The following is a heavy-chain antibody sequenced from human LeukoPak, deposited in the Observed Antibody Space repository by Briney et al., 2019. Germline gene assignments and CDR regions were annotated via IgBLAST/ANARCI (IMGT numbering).Heavy chain of an antibody. V-gene: IGHV3-21*01. CDR1: GFTFSSYS. CDR3: AREPTYYYDSSGYYSAFDI. D-gene: IGHD3-22*01. CDR2: ISSSSSYI. J-gene: IGHJ3*02. Sequence: GGSLRLSCAASGFTFSSYSMNWVRQAPGKGLEWVSSISSSSSYIYYADSVKGRFTISRDNAKNSLYLQMNSLRAEDTAVYYCAREPTYYYDSSGYYSAFDIWGQGTMVTVSS.